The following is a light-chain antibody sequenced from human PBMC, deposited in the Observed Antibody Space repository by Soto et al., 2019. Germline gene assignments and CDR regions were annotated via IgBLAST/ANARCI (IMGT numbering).Light chain of an antibody. Sequence: EVVLTQSPGTLSLSPGERATLSCRASQSVSNKYLAWYQQKPGQAPRLLIFGSSDRSTGIPDMFSGSGSGTDFTLTISRLEPEDFAVYYWQQDGSSPPYTFGQGTKLEIK. CDR1: QSVSNKY. CDR3: QQDGSSPPYT. CDR2: GSS. J-gene: IGKJ2*01. V-gene: IGKV3-20*01.